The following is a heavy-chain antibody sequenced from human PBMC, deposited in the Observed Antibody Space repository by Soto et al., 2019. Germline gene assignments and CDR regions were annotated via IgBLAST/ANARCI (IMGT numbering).Heavy chain of an antibody. J-gene: IGHJ4*02. Sequence: QITLKESGPTLVKPTQTLTLTCTFSGFSLSTSGVGVGWIRQPPGKALEWLALIYWDDDKRYSPSLKSRLTXTXGTSKNQVVLTMTNMDPVDTATYYGAHLPEMDLLDYWGQGTLVTVSS. D-gene: IGHD2-2*03. CDR2: IYWDDDK. V-gene: IGHV2-5*02. CDR1: GFSLSTSGVG. CDR3: AHLPEMDLLDY.